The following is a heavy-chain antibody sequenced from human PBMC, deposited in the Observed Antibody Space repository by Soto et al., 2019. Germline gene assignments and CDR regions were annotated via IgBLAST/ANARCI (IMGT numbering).Heavy chain of an antibody. D-gene: IGHD1-20*01. Sequence: SETLSLTCTVSGGSISSGGYYWSWIRQPPGKGLEWIGYIYYSGSTNYNPSLKSRVTISVDTSKTQFSLKLSSVTAADTAVFYCARELYNPHYGMDVWGQGTTVTVSS. CDR3: ARELYNPHYGMDV. CDR1: GGSISSGGYY. V-gene: IGHV4-61*08. CDR2: IYYSGST. J-gene: IGHJ6*02.